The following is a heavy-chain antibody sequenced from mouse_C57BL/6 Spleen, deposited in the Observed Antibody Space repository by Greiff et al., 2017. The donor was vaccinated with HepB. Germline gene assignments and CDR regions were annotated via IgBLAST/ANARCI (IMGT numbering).Heavy chain of an antibody. V-gene: IGHV7-1*01. J-gene: IGHJ2*01. Sequence: EVQRVESGGGLVQSGRSLRLSCATSGFTFSDFYMEWVRQAPGKGLEWIAASRNKANDYTTEYSASVKGRFIVSRDTSQSILYLQMNALRAEDTAIYYCARDGGEGYFDYWGQGTTLTVSS. CDR2: SRNKANDYTT. CDR3: ARDGGEGYFDY. CDR1: GFTFSDFY.